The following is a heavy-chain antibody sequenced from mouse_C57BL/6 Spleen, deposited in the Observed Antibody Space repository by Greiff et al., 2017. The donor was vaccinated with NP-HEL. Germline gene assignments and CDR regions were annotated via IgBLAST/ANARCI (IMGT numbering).Heavy chain of an antibody. CDR2: IYPGSGST. D-gene: IGHD1-1*01. Sequence: QVQLKESGAELVKPGASVKMSCKASGYTFTSYWITWVKQRPGQGLEWIGDIYPGSGSTNYNEKFKSKATLTVDTSTSNTYMQLSSLTSEDAAVYYCARGYDYGRRTWFAYWGQGTLVTVSA. CDR3: ARGYDYGRRTWFAY. CDR1: GYTFTSYW. V-gene: IGHV1-55*01. J-gene: IGHJ3*01.